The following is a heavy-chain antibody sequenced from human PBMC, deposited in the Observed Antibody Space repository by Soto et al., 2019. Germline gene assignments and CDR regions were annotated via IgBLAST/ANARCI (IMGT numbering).Heavy chain of an antibody. Sequence: SETLSLTCTVSGGSISSSSYYWGWIRQPPGKGLEWIGSIYYSGSTYYNPSLKSRVTISVDTSKNQFSLKLSSVTAADTAVYYCARRIVVVAAATGYFDYWGQGTLVTVSS. CDR1: GGSISSSSYY. V-gene: IGHV4-39*01. D-gene: IGHD2-15*01. CDR3: ARRIVVVAAATGYFDY. CDR2: IYYSGST. J-gene: IGHJ4*02.